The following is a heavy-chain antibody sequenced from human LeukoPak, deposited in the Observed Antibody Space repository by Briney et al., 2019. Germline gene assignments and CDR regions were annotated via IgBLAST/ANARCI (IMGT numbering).Heavy chain of an antibody. CDR1: GGSISSYY. CDR3: ARDGDTAMAQVDY. CDR2: IYYSGST. D-gene: IGHD5-18*01. V-gene: IGHV4-4*07. J-gene: IGHJ4*02. Sequence: SETLSLTRTVSGGSISSYYWSWIRPPAGKGLEWIGSIYYSGSTYYNPSLKSRVTISVDTSKNQFSLKLSSVTAADTAVYYCARDGDTAMAQVDYWGQGTLVTVSS.